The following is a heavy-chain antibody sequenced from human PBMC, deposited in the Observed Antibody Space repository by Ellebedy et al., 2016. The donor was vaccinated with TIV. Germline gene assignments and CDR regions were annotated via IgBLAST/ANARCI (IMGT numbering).Heavy chain of an antibody. V-gene: IGHV4-59*12. CDR1: GGSISGYY. CDR2: TSHSGST. D-gene: IGHD3-3*01. CDR3: ARGFIADYDFWSGAKTKYFQH. J-gene: IGHJ1*01. Sequence: MPSETLSLTCTVSGGSISGYYWSWIPQSPGKGLEWLGYTSHSGSTTYNPSLKSRGNISMDTSKNLVSLKLSSVTAADTAVYYCARGFIADYDFWSGAKTKYFQHWGQGTLVTVSS.